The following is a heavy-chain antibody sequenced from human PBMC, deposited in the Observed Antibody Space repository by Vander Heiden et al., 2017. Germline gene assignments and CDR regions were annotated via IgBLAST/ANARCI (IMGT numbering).Heavy chain of an antibody. CDR3: AKDPNGDYLGTFEM. V-gene: IGHV3-23*01. CDR1: GLIFSNYA. J-gene: IGHJ3*02. CDR2: IRGSGSST. D-gene: IGHD4-17*01. Sequence: EVQLLESWRGLGQPGGSLRLSCAASGLIFSNYAMSWVRKTPGKGLQWVSGIRGSGSSTYYADSVKGRFTISRDNSRNTLYLQMNSLRAEDTAMYYCAKDPNGDYLGTFEMWGQGTMVTVSS.